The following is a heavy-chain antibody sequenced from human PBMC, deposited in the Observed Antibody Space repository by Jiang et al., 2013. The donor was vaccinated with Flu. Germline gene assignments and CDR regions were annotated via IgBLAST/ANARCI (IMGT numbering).Heavy chain of an antibody. CDR2: VSTYNNRV. J-gene: IGHJ6*02. CDR1: GYIFTSYS. D-gene: IGHD3-22*01. CDR3: ARVEGSTMIVVTAMDV. Sequence: GAEVKKPGASAKVSCKASGYIFTSYSINWVRQAPGQGLEWMGWVSTYNNRVNYAQKFQGRVTMTTDTSATTAYMELRSLRSDDTAVYYCARVEGSTMIVVTAMDVWGQGTTVTVSS. V-gene: IGHV1-18*01.